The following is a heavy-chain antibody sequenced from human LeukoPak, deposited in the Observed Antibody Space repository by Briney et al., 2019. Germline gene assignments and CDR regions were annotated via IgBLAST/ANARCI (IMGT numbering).Heavy chain of an antibody. CDR3: ARSSNSYGYFPDNYYYYGMDV. D-gene: IGHD5-18*01. J-gene: IGHJ6*02. CDR1: GFTVSSNY. CDR2: IYSGGST. Sequence: GGSLRLSCAASGFTVSSNYMSWVRQAPRKGLEWVSVIYSGGSTYYADSVKGRFTISRDNSKNTLYLQMNSLRAEDTAVYYCARSSNSYGYFPDNYYYYGMDVWGQGTTVTVSS. V-gene: IGHV3-66*01.